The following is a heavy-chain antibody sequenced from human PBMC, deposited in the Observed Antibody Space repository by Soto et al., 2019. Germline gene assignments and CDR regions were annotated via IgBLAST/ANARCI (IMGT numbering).Heavy chain of an antibody. J-gene: IGHJ4*02. CDR1: GGSISSGGYS. Sequence: QLQLQESGSGLVKPSQTLSLTCAVSGGSISSGGYSWSWIRQPPGKGLEWIGYIYHSGSTYYNPSLKSRVTIAVDRPKNQFSLKLSSVTAADTAVYYCASGPISDYTAGFDYWGQGTLVTVSS. CDR2: IYHSGST. D-gene: IGHD4-17*01. CDR3: ASGPISDYTAGFDY. V-gene: IGHV4-30-2*01.